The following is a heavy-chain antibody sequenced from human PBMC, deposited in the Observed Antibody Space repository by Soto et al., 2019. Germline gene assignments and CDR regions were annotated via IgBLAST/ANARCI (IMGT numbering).Heavy chain of an antibody. D-gene: IGHD5-12*01. J-gene: IGHJ4*02. CDR1: GGSISSYF. CDR2: VYDSGST. Sequence: QVQLQESGPGLVKPSETLSLTCTVSGGSISSYFWSWIRQPPGKGLEWIGYVYDSGSTNYNPSLNRRVTISVDTSKNQFSLKLSSVTAADTAVYYCVRGRWLQLPQLWGQGTLVTVSS. V-gene: IGHV4-59*01. CDR3: VRGRWLQLPQL.